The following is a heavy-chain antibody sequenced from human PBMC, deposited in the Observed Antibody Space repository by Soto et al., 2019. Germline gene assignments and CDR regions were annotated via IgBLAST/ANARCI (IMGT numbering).Heavy chain of an antibody. Sequence: GGSLRLSCVASGFTFTTYWMGWVRQAPGKGLEWVANIKQDGSENYYVDSVKGRFTISRDNAQNSLYLQMNSLRAEDTAVYYCAKPRWLANVFFAVGAQGKMVPVSS. J-gene: IGHJ3*01. D-gene: IGHD6-19*01. CDR3: AKPRWLANVFFAV. CDR1: GFTFTTYW. V-gene: IGHV3-7*01. CDR2: IKQDGSEN.